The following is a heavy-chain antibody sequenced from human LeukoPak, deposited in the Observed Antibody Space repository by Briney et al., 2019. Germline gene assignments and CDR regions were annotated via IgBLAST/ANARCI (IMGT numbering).Heavy chain of an antibody. V-gene: IGHV3-23*01. CDR2: ISGSGGST. D-gene: IGHD4-17*01. J-gene: IGHJ4*02. Sequence: PGGSLRLSCAASGFTFSSYAMSWVRQAPGKGLEWVSAISGSGGSTYYADSVKGRFTISRDNSKNTLYLQMNSLRAEDTAVYYCAKVGGTVTTYFLRPYFDYWGQGTLVTVSS. CDR1: GFTFSSYA. CDR3: AKVGGTVTTYFLRPYFDY.